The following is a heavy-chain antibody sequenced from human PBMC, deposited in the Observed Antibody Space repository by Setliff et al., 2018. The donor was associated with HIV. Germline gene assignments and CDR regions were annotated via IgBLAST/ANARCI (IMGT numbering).Heavy chain of an antibody. Sequence: ASVKVSCKASGGTFSSHAVTWVRQAPGQRLEWMGIINPSGGSTSYAQKFQGRVTMTRDTSTSTVYMELSSLRSEDTAVYYCARRIAFDIWGQGTMVTVSS. CDR1: GGTFSSHA. CDR2: INPSGGST. J-gene: IGHJ3*02. CDR3: ARRIAFDI. V-gene: IGHV1-46*01.